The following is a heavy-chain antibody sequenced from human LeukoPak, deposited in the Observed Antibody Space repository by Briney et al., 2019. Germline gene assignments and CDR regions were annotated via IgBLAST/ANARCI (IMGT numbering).Heavy chain of an antibody. CDR2: INHSGST. CDR1: GGSFSGYY. CDR3: ARGAHCSGGSCPPHFDY. J-gene: IGHJ4*02. D-gene: IGHD2-15*01. V-gene: IGHV4-34*01. Sequence: SETLSLTCAVYGGSFSGYYWSWIRQPPGKGLEWIGEINHSGSTNYNPSFKSRVTISVDTSKNQFSLKLSSVTAVDTAVYYCARGAHCSGGSCPPHFDYWGQGTLVTVSS.